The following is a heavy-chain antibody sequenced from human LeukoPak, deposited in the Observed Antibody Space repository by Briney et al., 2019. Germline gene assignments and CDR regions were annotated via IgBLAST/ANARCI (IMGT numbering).Heavy chain of an antibody. V-gene: IGHV3-23*01. D-gene: IGHD6-13*01. J-gene: IGHJ4*02. CDR3: AKARAYSSSWSHYFDY. CDR2: ISGSGGST. Sequence: PGGSLRLSCAASGFTFSSYAMSWVRQAPGKGLEWVSAISGSGGSTYHADSVKGRFTISRDNSKNTLYLQMNSLRAEDTAVYYCAKARAYSSSWSHYFDYWGQGTLVTVSS. CDR1: GFTFSSYA.